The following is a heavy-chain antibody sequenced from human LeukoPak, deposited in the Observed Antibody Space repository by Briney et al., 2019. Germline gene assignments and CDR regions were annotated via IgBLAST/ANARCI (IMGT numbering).Heavy chain of an antibody. Sequence: GGSLRLSCAASGFTFSNYWMNWVRQAPGKGLECLANIKQDGSETYYADSVKGRFTISRDNAKNSLYLQMNSLRAEDTAVYYCARRLAAAVYRDRRSYFDYWGQGTLVTVSS. CDR2: IKQDGSET. CDR1: GFTFSNYW. CDR3: ARRLAAAVYRDRRSYFDY. V-gene: IGHV3-7*01. D-gene: IGHD6-13*01. J-gene: IGHJ4*02.